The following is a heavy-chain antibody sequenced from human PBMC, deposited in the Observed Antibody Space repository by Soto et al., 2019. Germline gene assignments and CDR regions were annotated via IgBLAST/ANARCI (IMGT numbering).Heavy chain of an antibody. Sequence: SETLSLTCTVSGGSISSGGYYWSWIRQHPGKGLEWIGYIYYSGSTYYNPSLKSRVTISVDTSKNQFSLKLSSVTAADTAVYYCARREFGDSTNWFDPWGQGTLVTVSS. V-gene: IGHV4-39*01. CDR3: ARREFGDSTNWFDP. CDR2: IYYSGST. J-gene: IGHJ5*02. CDR1: GGSISSGGYY. D-gene: IGHD3-10*01.